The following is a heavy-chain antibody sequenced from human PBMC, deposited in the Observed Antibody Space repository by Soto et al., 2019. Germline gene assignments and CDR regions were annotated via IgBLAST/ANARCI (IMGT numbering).Heavy chain of an antibody. Sequence: QITLKESGPTLVKPTQTLTLTCSFSGFSLSTSEVGVGWIRQPPGKALECLAIIYWDDDKHYSPSLKTRLIITKDTSKNQVVLTMTNMDPVDTGTYYCVHRRGVAIWDYWGQGTLVTVSS. CDR2: IYWDDDK. CDR3: VHRRGVAIWDY. J-gene: IGHJ4*02. D-gene: IGHD2-21*01. CDR1: GFSLSTSEVG. V-gene: IGHV2-5*02.